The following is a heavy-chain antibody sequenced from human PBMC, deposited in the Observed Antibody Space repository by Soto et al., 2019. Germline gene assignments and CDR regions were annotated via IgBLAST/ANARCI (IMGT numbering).Heavy chain of an antibody. CDR1: GFTFSSYS. D-gene: IGHD3-16*01. Sequence: EVQLVESGGGLVQPGGSLRLSCAASGFTFSSYSMNWVRQAPGKGLEWVSYISSSSSTIYYADSVKGRFTISRDNAKNSLYLQMNSLRDEETAVYYWARFYWGGGSDYFDYWGQGTLVTVSS. V-gene: IGHV3-48*02. J-gene: IGHJ4*02. CDR2: ISSSSSTI. CDR3: ARFYWGGGSDYFDY.